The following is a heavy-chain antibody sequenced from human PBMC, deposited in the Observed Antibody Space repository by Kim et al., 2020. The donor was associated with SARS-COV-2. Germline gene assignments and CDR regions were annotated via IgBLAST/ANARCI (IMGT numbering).Heavy chain of an antibody. Sequence: SVKVSCKASGGTFSSYAISWVRQAPGQGLEWMGGIIPIFGTANYAQKFQGRVTITADESTSTAYMELSSLRSEDTAVYYCASGYVATITWDRLSFDYWGQGTLVTVSS. D-gene: IGHD5-12*01. V-gene: IGHV1-69*13. CDR2: IIPIFGTA. CDR1: GGTFSSYA. CDR3: ASGYVATITWDRLSFDY. J-gene: IGHJ4*02.